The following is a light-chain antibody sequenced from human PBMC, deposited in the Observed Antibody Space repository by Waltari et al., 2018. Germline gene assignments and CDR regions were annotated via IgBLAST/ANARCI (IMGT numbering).Light chain of an antibody. J-gene: IGLJ3*02. CDR1: SSNIGSNY. Sequence: QSVLTQPPSASGTPGQKVNISCNGSSSNIGSNYMDCYHQLPGTAPKLLIFKNNQRPSGVPDRFSDSKSGTSASLAINGLRSEDEADYYCAAWDDSLSGLVLGGGTKVTVL. CDR2: KNN. CDR3: AAWDDSLSGLV. V-gene: IGLV1-47*01.